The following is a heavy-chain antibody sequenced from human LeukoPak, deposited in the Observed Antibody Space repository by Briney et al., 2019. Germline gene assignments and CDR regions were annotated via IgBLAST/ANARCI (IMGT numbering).Heavy chain of an antibody. CDR3: ARIVGGAPDY. Sequence: SQTLSLTRAIYGDSVSSNSAAWNWIRQSPSRGLEWLGRTYYRSKWSNNYAISVKRRISINPDTSKNQFSLQLNSVTPEDTAVYYCARIVGGAPDYWGQGILVTVSS. CDR1: GDSVSSNSAA. V-gene: IGHV6-1*01. D-gene: IGHD1-26*01. J-gene: IGHJ4*02. CDR2: TYYRSKWSN.